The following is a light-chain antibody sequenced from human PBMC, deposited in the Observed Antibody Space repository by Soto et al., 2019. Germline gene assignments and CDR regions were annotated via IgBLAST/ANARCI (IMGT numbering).Light chain of an antibody. CDR2: EAS. Sequence: IQMTQAPSSLSAAVGDRVTITCQASQDIKNYLIWYQKKQGKAPKLLIYEASSLGTGASSRFSGSGSGTYVTLTISSLQPEDIATYYCQRCDSVPCTFGQGTKLEIK. CDR3: QRCDSVPCT. CDR1: QDIKNY. V-gene: IGKV1-33*01. J-gene: IGKJ2*02.